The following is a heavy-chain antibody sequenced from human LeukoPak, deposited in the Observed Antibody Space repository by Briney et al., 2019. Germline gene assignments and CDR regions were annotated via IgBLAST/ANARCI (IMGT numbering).Heavy chain of an antibody. CDR3: ARGGTYYYDSSGYPSGFDY. CDR1: GYTFTGYY. D-gene: IGHD3-22*01. V-gene: IGHV1-2*06. J-gene: IGHJ4*02. Sequence: ASVKVSYKASGYTFTGYYMHWVRQAPGQGLEWMGRINPNSGGTNYAQKFQGRVTMTRDTSISTAYMELSRLRSDDTAVYYCARGGTYYYDSSGYPSGFDYWGQGTLVTVSS. CDR2: INPNSGGT.